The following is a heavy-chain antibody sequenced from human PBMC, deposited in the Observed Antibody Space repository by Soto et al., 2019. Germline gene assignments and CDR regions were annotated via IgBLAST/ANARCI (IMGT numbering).Heavy chain of an antibody. D-gene: IGHD6-25*01. V-gene: IGHV4-59*08. CDR3: ARRKTRPEAFDY. CDR2: VYYSGNT. CDR1: GGSISTYY. Sequence: PSETLSLSCTVSGGSISTYYWTWIRQPPGKGLEWIGYVYYSGNTNYNPSLRSRVTISVDTSKSQFSLKLNSVTATDTAVYYCARRKTRPEAFDYWGQGALVTVPQ. J-gene: IGHJ4*02.